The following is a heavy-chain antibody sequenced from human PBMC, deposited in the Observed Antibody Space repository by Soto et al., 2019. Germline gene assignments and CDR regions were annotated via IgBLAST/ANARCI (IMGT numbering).Heavy chain of an antibody. Sequence: GGSLRLSCAASGFTFSSYTMNWVRQGPGKGLEWVSSISSSGSYIYYVDSVKGRFTISRDNAKNTLYLQMNSLRAEDTAVYYCARGGSLNWYFDLWGRGTLVTVSS. J-gene: IGHJ2*01. CDR2: ISSSGSYI. D-gene: IGHD1-26*01. V-gene: IGHV3-21*01. CDR1: GFTFSSYT. CDR3: ARGGSLNWYFDL.